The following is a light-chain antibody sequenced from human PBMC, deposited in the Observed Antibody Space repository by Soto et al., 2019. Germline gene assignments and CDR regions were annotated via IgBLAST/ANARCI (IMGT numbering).Light chain of an antibody. CDR2: KAS. CDR1: QSISIW. CDR3: QQYSTYTPRT. J-gene: IGKJ1*01. V-gene: IGKV1-5*03. Sequence: DNQLIQSPSTMSASVGDRVTITCRASQSISIWLAWYQQKPGKAPKILIYKASSLESGVPSRFSGSGSGTEFTLTISSLQPDDFATYYCQQYSTYTPRTFGQGTKVDIK.